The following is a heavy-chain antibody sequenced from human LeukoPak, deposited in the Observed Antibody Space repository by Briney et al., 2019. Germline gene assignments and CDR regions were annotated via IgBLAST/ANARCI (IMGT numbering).Heavy chain of an antibody. CDR2: IKQDGSKR. CDR1: GFTFSNYW. CDR3: GTGPVGGY. V-gene: IGHV3-7*03. Sequence: GGSLRLSCATSGFTFSNYWMPWVRQAPGEGLEWVANIKQDGSKRNYVDSVKGRFTISRDNAKNTLYLQMNTLRDDDTAVYYGGTGPVGGYWGQGTPVTVSS. J-gene: IGHJ4*02.